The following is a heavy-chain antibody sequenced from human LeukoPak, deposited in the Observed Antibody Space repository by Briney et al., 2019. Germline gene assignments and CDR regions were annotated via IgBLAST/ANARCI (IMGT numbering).Heavy chain of an antibody. J-gene: IGHJ4*02. CDR2: ISGSGGST. V-gene: IGHV3-23*01. D-gene: IGHD5-18*01. CDR1: GFTFSSYA. Sequence: GGSLRLSSAASGFTFSSYAMSWVRQAPGKGLEWVSAISGSGGSTYYADSVKGRFTISRDNSKNTLYLQMNSLRAEDTAVYYCAEARIQLWLRPVFDYWGQGTLVTVSS. CDR3: AEARIQLWLRPVFDY.